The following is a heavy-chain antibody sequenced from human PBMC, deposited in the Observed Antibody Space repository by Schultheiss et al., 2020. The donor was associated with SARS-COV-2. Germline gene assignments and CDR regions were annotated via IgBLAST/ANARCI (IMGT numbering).Heavy chain of an antibody. J-gene: IGHJ4*01. V-gene: IGHV3-7*03. D-gene: IGHD6-19*01. CDR1: RFTFSSYG. CDR3: AKAGRIAVAGPVDY. Sequence: GGSLRLSCAASRFTFSSYGMHWVRQAPGKGLEWVANIKQDGSEKYYVDSVKGRFTISRDNAKNSLYLQMNSLRAEDTALYYCAKAGRIAVAGPVDYWGQGTLVTVSS. CDR2: IKQDGSEK.